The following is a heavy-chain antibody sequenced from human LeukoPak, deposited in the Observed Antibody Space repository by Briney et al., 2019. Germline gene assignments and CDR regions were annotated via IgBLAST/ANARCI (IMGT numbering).Heavy chain of an antibody. CDR2: IYFCGST. Sequence: SETVSLTCTVCGGSISCYYWSWMRRPPGEGLEWSGYIYFCGSTKYNPSLKSRVTISVHTSKNQFSLKPTTVTAADTAVYYGARDEELSRFYPWGQGTLVTVSS. J-gene: IGHJ5*02. D-gene: IGHD2-15*01. CDR1: GGSISCYY. V-gene: IGHV4-59*01. CDR3: ARDEELSRFYP.